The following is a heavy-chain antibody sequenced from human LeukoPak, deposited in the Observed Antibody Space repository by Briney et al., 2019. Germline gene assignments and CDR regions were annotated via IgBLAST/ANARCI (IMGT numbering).Heavy chain of an antibody. CDR2: ISTGGSTI. CDR1: GFTFSSYE. D-gene: IGHD6-25*01. J-gene: IGHJ4*02. Sequence: GGSLRLSCAVSGFTFSSYEMNWVRQAPGKGLEWVSYISTGGSTIYYADSVKGRFTISRDNAKSSLYLLMNSLRAEDTALYYRARDLDNGAAFDYWGQGTLVTVSS. V-gene: IGHV3-48*03. CDR3: ARDLDNGAAFDY.